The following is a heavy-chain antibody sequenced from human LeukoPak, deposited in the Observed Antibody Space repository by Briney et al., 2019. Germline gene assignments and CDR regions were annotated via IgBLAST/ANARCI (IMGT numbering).Heavy chain of an antibody. CDR1: GFTVSSNY. D-gene: IGHD3-10*01. V-gene: IGHV3-53*01. CDR3: ARGGGSGSYYTEFDP. J-gene: IGHJ5*02. CDR2: IYSGGST. Sequence: GGSLRLSCAASGFTVSSNYMSWVRQAPRKGLEWVSLIYSGGSTYYADSVKGRFTMSRDDSKNTLYLQMSSLRAGDTAVYYCARGGGSGSYYTEFDPWGQGTLVAVSS.